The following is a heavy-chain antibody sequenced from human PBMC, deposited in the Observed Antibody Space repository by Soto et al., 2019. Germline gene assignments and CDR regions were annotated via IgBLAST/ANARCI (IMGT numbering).Heavy chain of an antibody. CDR2: ISGSGGST. Sequence: PGGSLRLSCAASGFTFNNYAMSWVRQAPGKGLECVSTISGSGGSTYYADSVKGRFTISRDNSKNTLYLQMNSLRAEDTAVYYCAKDRAVAAIYYYYGMDVWGQGTTVTVSS. CDR3: AKDRAVAAIYYYYGMDV. CDR1: GFTFNNYA. V-gene: IGHV3-23*01. D-gene: IGHD6-19*01. J-gene: IGHJ6*02.